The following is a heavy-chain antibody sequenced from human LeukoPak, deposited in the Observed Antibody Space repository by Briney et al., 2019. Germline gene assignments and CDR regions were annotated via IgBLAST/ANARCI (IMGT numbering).Heavy chain of an antibody. D-gene: IGHD4-23*01. Sequence: PGGSLRLSCEASGFTFQTHGMDWVRQAPGKGLEWVSAISGSGGSTYYADSVKGRFTISRDNSKNTLYLQMNSLRAEDTAVYYCAKDRHLDYGGNSGGFDYWGQGTLVTVSS. CDR1: GFTFQTHG. V-gene: IGHV3-23*01. CDR3: AKDRHLDYGGNSGGFDY. CDR2: ISGSGGST. J-gene: IGHJ4*02.